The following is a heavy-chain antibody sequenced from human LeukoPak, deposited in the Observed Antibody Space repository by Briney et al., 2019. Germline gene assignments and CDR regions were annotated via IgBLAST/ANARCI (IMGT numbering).Heavy chain of an antibody. CDR3: ARDGPPVATGNFDY. V-gene: IGHV3-33*01. CDR1: GFTFSSYG. CDR2: IWNDGSNK. Sequence: GGSLRLSCAASGFTFSSYGMHWVRQAPGKELEWVAVIWNDGSNKYYADSVKGRFIISRDNSKNTLYLQMNSLRAEDTAVYYCARDGPPVATGNFDYWGQGTLVTVSS. D-gene: IGHD5-12*01. J-gene: IGHJ4*02.